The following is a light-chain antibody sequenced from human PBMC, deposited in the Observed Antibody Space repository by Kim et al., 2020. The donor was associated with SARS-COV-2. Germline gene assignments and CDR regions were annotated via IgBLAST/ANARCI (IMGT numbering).Light chain of an antibody. CDR3: QRDNSFPLT. CDR2: AAS. CDR1: QGINNW. J-gene: IGKJ4*01. Sequence: DIQMTHSPSSVSASVGDRVTITCRASQGINNWLAWYQQKPGKAPNLLIYAASSLQSGVPSRFSGSGSGTDFTLTIISLQPEDSATYFCQRDNSFPLTFGGGTKVDIK. V-gene: IGKV1D-12*01.